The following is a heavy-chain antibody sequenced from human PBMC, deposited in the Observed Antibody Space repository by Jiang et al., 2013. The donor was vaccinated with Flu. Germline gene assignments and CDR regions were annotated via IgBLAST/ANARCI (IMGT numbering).Heavy chain of an antibody. CDR2: IDYSGSA. J-gene: IGHJ4*02. CDR3: ARSHAYVVGATDY. Sequence: GSGLVKPSETLSLTCTVSGGSISTYHWSWIRQPPGKGLEWIGYIDYSGSANYNPSLKSRVSISVDTSMNQFSLSLSSVTAADTAVYFCARSHAYVVGATDYWGQGTLVTVSS. D-gene: IGHD1-26*01. CDR1: GGSISTYH. V-gene: IGHV4-59*03.